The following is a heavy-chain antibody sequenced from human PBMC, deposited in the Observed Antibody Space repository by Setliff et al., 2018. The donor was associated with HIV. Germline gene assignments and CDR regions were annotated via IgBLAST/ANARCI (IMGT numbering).Heavy chain of an antibody. CDR2: INPSGGST. CDR1: GYTFTSYY. J-gene: IGHJ4*02. CDR3: AGSTSFDPTFDY. D-gene: IGHD3-9*01. V-gene: IGHV1-46*01. Sequence: ASVKVSCKASGYTFTSYYMHWVRQAPGQGLEWMGLINPSGGSTSYAQKFQGRVTMTRDTSTCTVYMELSSLRSEDTAVYYCAGSTSFDPTFDYWGQGTPVTVSS.